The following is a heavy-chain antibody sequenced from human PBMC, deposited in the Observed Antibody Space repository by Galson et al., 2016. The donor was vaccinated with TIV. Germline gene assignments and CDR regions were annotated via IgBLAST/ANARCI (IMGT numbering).Heavy chain of an antibody. CDR3: ARDGSWSGDPIYGGTRPDF. Sequence: SLRLSCATSGFTFSSYGMYWVRQAPGKGLEWVALIWYDGNAKFYADSVKGRFTISRDTSRDTLYLQMNSLSAEDTALYYCARDGSWSGDPIYGGTRPDFWGRGTLVTVSS. V-gene: IGHV3-33*07. CDR1: GFTFSSYG. J-gene: IGHJ4*02. D-gene: IGHD3-10*01. CDR2: IWYDGNAK.